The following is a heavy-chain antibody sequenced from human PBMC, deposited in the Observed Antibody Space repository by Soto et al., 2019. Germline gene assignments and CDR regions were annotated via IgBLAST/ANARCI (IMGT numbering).Heavy chain of an antibody. J-gene: IGHJ6*02. V-gene: IGHV3-30*18. CDR3: AKAISSGWYNYGMDV. CDR1: GFTFSSYG. D-gene: IGHD6-19*01. Sequence: GGSLRLSCAASGFTFSSYGMHWVRQAPGKGLEWVAVISYDGSNKYYADSVKGRFTISRDNSKNTLYLQMNSLRAEDTAVYYCAKAISSGWYNYGMDVWGQGTTVTVSS. CDR2: ISYDGSNK.